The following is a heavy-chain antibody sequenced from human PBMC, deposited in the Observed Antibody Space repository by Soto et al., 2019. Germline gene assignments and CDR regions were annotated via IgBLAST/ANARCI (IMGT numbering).Heavy chain of an antibody. V-gene: IGHV3-7*05. Sequence: EVQLVESGGGLVQPGGSLRLSCAASGFPFRTYWLSWVRQVPGKGLEWVANINLDGSEKNYVDSVKGRFTISRYNARNSLYLQISSLRAEDTALYYCARDGSTSWYSYDYHGMDVWGQGTTVTVSS. D-gene: IGHD5-18*01. CDR2: INLDGSEK. CDR3: ARDGSTSWYSYDYHGMDV. CDR1: GFPFRTYW. J-gene: IGHJ6*02.